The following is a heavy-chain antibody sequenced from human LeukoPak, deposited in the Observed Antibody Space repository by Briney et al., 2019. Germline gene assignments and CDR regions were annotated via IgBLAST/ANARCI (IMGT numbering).Heavy chain of an antibody. CDR3: ARGYYYDSSGYSVFDY. D-gene: IGHD3-22*01. Sequence: GSVKVSCKASGSTFTGYYMHWVRQAPGQGLEWMGWINPNSGGTNYAQKFQGRVTMTRDTSISTAYMELSRLRSDDTAVYYCARGYYYDSSGYSVFDYWGQGTLVTVSS. CDR1: GSTFTGYY. CDR2: INPNSGGT. V-gene: IGHV1-2*02. J-gene: IGHJ4*02.